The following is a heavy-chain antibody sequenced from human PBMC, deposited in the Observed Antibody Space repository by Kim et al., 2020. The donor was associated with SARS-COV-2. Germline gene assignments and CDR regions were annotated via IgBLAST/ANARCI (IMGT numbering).Heavy chain of an antibody. CDR1: GFTFSSYT. V-gene: IGHV3-21*01. CDR2: ISSGSAYI. Sequence: GGSLRLSCAASGFTFSSYTMNWVRQAPGKGLEWVSSISSGSAYIYYADSVKGRFAISRDNAKNSLYLQMNSLRVEDTAVYYCASPYCTTASCPPFFWGQGTLFTVSS. J-gene: IGHJ4*02. D-gene: IGHD2-2*01. CDR3: ASPYCTTASCPPFF.